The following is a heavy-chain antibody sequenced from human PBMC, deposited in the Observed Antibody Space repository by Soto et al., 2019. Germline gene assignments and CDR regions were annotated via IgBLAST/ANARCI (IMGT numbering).Heavy chain of an antibody. D-gene: IGHD4-17*01. CDR1: GVTFSSYA. Sequence: QVQLVQSGAEVKKPGSSVKVSCKASGVTFSSYAISWVRQAPGQGLEWMGGIIPIFGTANYAQKFQGRVTITADESTSTAYMELSSLRSEDTAVYYCARDRGYGGNPWHFDLWGRGTLVTVAS. V-gene: IGHV1-69*01. CDR2: IIPIFGTA. CDR3: ARDRGYGGNPWHFDL. J-gene: IGHJ2*01.